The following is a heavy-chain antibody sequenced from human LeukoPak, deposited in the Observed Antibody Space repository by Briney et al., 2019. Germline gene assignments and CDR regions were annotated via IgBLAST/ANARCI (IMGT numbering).Heavy chain of an antibody. CDR3: ARVGYCSSTSCLGAYYFDY. J-gene: IGHJ4*02. V-gene: IGHV4-59*01. CDR2: IYYSGST. CDR1: GGSISSYY. D-gene: IGHD2-2*01. Sequence: SETLSLTCTVSGGSISSYYWSWIRQPPGKGLEWIGYIYYSGSTNYNPSLKSRVTISVDTSKNQFSLKLSSVTAADTAVYYCARVGYCSSTSCLGAYYFDYWGQGTLATVSS.